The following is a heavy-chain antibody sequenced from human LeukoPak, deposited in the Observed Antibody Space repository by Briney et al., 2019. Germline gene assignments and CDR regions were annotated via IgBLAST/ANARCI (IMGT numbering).Heavy chain of an antibody. V-gene: IGHV3-23*01. CDR2: ISGSGGST. CDR1: GFTFSSYA. CDR3: AKFSGGGTNFAY. J-gene: IGHJ4*02. Sequence: GGSLRLSCAASGFTFSSYAMSWVRQAPGKGLEWVSAISGSGGSTYYADSVKGRFTISRDNSKNALYLQMNSLRAEDTAVYYCAKFSGGGTNFAYGGQGTLVTFPS. D-gene: IGHD6-19*01.